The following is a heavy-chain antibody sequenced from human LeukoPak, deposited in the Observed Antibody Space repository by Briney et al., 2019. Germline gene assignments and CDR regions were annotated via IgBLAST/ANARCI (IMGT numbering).Heavy chain of an antibody. J-gene: IGHJ3*02. Sequence: PSETLSLTCTVSGGSVSSYYWSWIRQPPGKGLEWIGYIYYSGSTNYNPSLKSRVTISVDTSKNQFSLKLSSVTAADTALYYCATNDGFDIWGRGTMVTVSS. CDR1: GGSVSSYY. CDR2: IYYSGST. CDR3: ATNDGFDI. V-gene: IGHV4-59*02.